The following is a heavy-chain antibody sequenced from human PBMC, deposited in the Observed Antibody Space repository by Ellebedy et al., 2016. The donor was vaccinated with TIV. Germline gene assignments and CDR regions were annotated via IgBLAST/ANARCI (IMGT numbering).Heavy chain of an antibody. J-gene: IGHJ4*02. CDR2: IYYSGST. Sequence: MPSETLSLTCTVSGGSISSSSSYWGWIRQPPGKGLEWIGSIYYSGSTYYNPSLKSRVTISVDTSKNQFSLKLSSVTAADTAVYYCARQGYRGYSYGATYTPFDYWGQGTLVTVSS. CDR3: ARQGYRGYSYGATYTPFDY. V-gene: IGHV4-39*01. CDR1: GGSISSSSSY. D-gene: IGHD5-18*01.